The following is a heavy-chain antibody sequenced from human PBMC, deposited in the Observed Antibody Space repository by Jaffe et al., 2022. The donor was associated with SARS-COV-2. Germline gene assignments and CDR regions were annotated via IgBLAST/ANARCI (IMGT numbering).Heavy chain of an antibody. Sequence: QVQLQQWGAGLLKPSETLSLTCAVYGGSFSGYYWSWIRQPPGKGLEWIGEINHSGSTNYNPSLKSRVTISVDTSKNQFSLKLSSVTAADTAVYYCARKSPAPNYYGSGSYYLAFDYWGQGTLVTVSS. J-gene: IGHJ4*02. V-gene: IGHV4-34*01. CDR3: ARKSPAPNYYGSGSYYLAFDY. CDR2: INHSGST. CDR1: GGSFSGYY. D-gene: IGHD3-10*01.